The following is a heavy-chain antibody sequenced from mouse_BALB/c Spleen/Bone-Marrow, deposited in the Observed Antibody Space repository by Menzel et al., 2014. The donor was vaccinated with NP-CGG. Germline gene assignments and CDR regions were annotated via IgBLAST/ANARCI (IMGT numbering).Heavy chain of an antibody. V-gene: IGHV5-17*02. Sequence: EVHLVESGGGLVQPGGSRKLSCAASGINFRNSGMHWVRQAPEKGLEWVAYIRSGSSSIYYAETLKGRFTISGDNPKNTLFLQMTSLRSEDTAVYYCARIEHARVYAMAYWGQGTSVTVSS. CDR2: IRSGSSSI. J-gene: IGHJ4*01. CDR3: ARIEHARVYAMAY. CDR1: GINFRNSG.